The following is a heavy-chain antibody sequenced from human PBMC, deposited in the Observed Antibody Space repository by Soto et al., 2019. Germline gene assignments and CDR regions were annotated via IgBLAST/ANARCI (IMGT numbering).Heavy chain of an antibody. V-gene: IGHV3-30*18. D-gene: IGHD1-26*01. CDR1: GFSFSSYA. Sequence: QVHLVESGGDVVQPGRSLRLSCAASGFSFSSYAIHWVRQAPGKGLEWVAVIAYDGSDMYYGDSVKGRFTISRDNSKKTFYLQLGGLRSDDTAVYYCAKDPRGIVGAGAWLDSWGQGTLVIVSS. CDR2: IAYDGSDM. J-gene: IGHJ4*02. CDR3: AKDPRGIVGAGAWLDS.